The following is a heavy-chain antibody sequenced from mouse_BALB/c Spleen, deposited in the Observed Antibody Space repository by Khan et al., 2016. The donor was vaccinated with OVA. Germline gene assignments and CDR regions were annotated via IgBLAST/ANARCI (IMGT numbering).Heavy chain of an antibody. D-gene: IGHD2-1*01. CDR2: INPSTDYT. CDR1: GYTFISYW. Sequence: QVQLQQSGTELAKPGASVKMSCKASGYTFISYWMHWVKQRPGQGLEWIGYINPSTDYTEYNQKFKDKATLTTDKSSNTAYMQLSSLTSEDSVVYYCARRGLYGIFVYWGQGTRVTVSA. CDR3: ARRGLYGIFVY. J-gene: IGHJ3*01. V-gene: IGHV1-7*01.